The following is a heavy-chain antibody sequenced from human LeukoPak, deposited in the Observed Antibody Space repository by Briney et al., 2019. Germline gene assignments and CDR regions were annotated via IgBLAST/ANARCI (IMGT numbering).Heavy chain of an antibody. CDR3: ARGGLPAALDY. Sequence: GGSLRLSCAASGFIFSTYNMNWVRQAPGKGLEWVSSITTKGTIYFADSVRGRFTISRDNSKNTLYLQMNSLRAEDTAVYYCARGGLPAALDYWGQGTLVTVSS. J-gene: IGHJ4*02. CDR1: GFIFSTYN. D-gene: IGHD2-2*01. V-gene: IGHV3-21*04. CDR2: ITTKGTI.